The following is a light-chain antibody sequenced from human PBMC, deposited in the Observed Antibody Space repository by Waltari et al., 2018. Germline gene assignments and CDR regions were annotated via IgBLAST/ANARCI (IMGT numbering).Light chain of an antibody. J-gene: IGKJ5*01. V-gene: IGKV3-15*01. Sequence: EVVMTQSPATLSVSQGERVTLSCRASQSVGSNLAWYEQKPGQAPRLLIYAASTRATGIPARFSGSGSGTEFTLTISSLQSEDFAVYYCQQYNNWPPITFGQGTRLEYK. CDR2: AAS. CDR1: QSVGSN. CDR3: QQYNNWPPIT.